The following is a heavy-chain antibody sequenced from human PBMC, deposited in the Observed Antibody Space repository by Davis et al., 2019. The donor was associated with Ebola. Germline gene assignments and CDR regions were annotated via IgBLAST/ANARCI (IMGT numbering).Heavy chain of an antibody. Sequence: GESLKISCAASGFTFSSYAMHWVRQAPGKGLDYVSAISSNGGSTYYANSVKGRFTISRDNSKNTLYLQMGSLRAEDMAVYYCARVRAVAFFDYWGQGTLVTVSS. V-gene: IGHV3-64*01. D-gene: IGHD6-19*01. J-gene: IGHJ4*02. CDR1: GFTFSSYA. CDR2: ISSNGGST. CDR3: ARVRAVAFFDY.